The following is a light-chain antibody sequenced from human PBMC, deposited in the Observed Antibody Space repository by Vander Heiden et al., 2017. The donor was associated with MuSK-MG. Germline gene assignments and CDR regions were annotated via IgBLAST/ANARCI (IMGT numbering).Light chain of an antibody. J-gene: IGKJ4*01. CDR3: QQDGSTPLT. CDR2: STS. V-gene: IGKV3-20*01. CDR1: QSVRSSQ. Sequence: EIVLTQSPGTLSLSPGERATLSCRASQSVRSSQLAWYQQKPGQAPRLVTYSTSSRATDFPDRFSGSGSGRDFTLTINRLEPEDFAVYYCQQDGSTPLTFGGGTTVEIK.